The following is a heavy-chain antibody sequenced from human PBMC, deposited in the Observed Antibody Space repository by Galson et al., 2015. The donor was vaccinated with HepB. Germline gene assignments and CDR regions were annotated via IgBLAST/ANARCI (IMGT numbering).Heavy chain of an antibody. V-gene: IGHV3-30-3*01. CDR2: ISYDGSNK. CDR3: ARDGGTTGHGDYYYYGMDV. Sequence: SLRLSCAASGFTFSSYAMHWVRQAPGKGLGWVAVISYDGSNKYYADSVKGRFTISRDNSKNTLYLQMNSLRAEDTAVYYCARDGGTTGHGDYYYYGMDVWGQGTTVTVSS. J-gene: IGHJ6*02. D-gene: IGHD1-7*01. CDR1: GFTFSSYA.